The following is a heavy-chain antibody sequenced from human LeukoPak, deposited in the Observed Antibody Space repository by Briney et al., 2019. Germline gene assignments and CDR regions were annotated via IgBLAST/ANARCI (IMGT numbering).Heavy chain of an antibody. D-gene: IGHD6-19*01. J-gene: IGHJ3*02. CDR1: GFTFSSYA. CDR3: ARDRLVYEWLQAFDI. CDR2: ISGSGGST. V-gene: IGHV3-23*01. Sequence: PGGSLRLSCAASGFTFSSYAMSWVRQAPGKGLEWVSAISGSGGSTYYGDSVKGRFTISRDNSKSTVYALMNSLRPEDTAVYCCARDRLVYEWLQAFDIWGQGTMVTVSS.